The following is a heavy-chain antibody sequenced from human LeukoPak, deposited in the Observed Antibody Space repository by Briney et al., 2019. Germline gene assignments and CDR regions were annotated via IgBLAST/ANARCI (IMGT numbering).Heavy chain of an antibody. CDR2: IYYSGST. CDR1: GGSISSYY. Sequence: SETLSLTCTVSGGSISSYYWSWIRQHPGKGLEWIGYIYYSGSTYYNPSLKSRVTISVDTSKNQFSLKLSSVTAADTAVYYCAREIRDGYNDAFDIWGQGTMVTVSS. D-gene: IGHD5-24*01. V-gene: IGHV4-59*06. J-gene: IGHJ3*02. CDR3: AREIRDGYNDAFDI.